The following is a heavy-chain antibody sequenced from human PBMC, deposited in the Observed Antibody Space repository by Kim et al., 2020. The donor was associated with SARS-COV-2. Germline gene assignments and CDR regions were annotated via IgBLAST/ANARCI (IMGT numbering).Heavy chain of an antibody. V-gene: IGHV3-9*01. CDR3: AKDSSSSGVFDY. J-gene: IGHJ4*02. Sequence: GYADSVKGRFTISRDNAKNSLYLQMNSLRAEDTALYYCAKDSSSSGVFDYWGQGTLVTVSS. D-gene: IGHD6-6*01.